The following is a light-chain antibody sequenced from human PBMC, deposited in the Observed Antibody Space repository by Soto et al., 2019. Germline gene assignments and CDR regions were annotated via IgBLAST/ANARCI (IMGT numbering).Light chain of an antibody. J-gene: IGKJ1*01. Sequence: DIVTTQTPLSLSVTPGQPASISCKSSQSLLLSNGKTYLYWYLQRAGQPPQLLIYEVSNRFSGVPDRLSGSGSGTDFTLQISRVEAEDVGVYYCMQSLHFPLTFGQGTKVEIK. CDR1: QSLLLSNGKTY. V-gene: IGKV2D-29*01. CDR3: MQSLHFPLT. CDR2: EVS.